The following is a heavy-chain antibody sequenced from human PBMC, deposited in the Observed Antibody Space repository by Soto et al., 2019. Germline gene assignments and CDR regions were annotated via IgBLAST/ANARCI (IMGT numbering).Heavy chain of an antibody. CDR3: ARGQVVVVPAAIRAGVFNWFDP. CDR1: GGSFSGYY. V-gene: IGHV4-34*01. CDR2: INHSGST. Sequence: SETLSLTCAVYGGSFSGYYWSWIRQPPGKXLEWIGEINHSGSTNYNPSLKSRVTISVDTSKNQFSLKLSSVTAADTAVYYCARGQVVVVPAAIRAGVFNWFDPWGQGTLVTVSS. D-gene: IGHD2-2*01. J-gene: IGHJ5*02.